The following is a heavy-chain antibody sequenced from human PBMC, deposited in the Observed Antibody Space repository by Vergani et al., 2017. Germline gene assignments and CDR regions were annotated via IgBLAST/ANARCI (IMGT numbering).Heavy chain of an antibody. Sequence: QVQLVESGGGVVQPGRSLRLSCAASGFTFSSSGMHWVRQAPGKGLEWVAVIWYDGSNKYYADSVKGRFTISRDNAKNTVFLQMNNLRADDAGVYYCVRTEYCTGIACNTRFDSWGQGALVTVSS. CDR3: VRTEYCTGIACNTRFDS. V-gene: IGHV3-33*03. CDR2: IWYDGSNK. D-gene: IGHD2-8*02. J-gene: IGHJ5*01. CDR1: GFTFSSSG.